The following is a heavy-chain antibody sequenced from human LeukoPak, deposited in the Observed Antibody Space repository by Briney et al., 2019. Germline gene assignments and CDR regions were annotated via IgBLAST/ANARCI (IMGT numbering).Heavy chain of an antibody. J-gene: IGHJ3*02. D-gene: IGHD2/OR15-2a*01. CDR3: ARFRNFVSGI. CDR1: GGSTNNDY. Sequence: SETLSLTCKVSGGSTNNDYWSWIRQPPGKGLEWLGYVYYSGNTNYNPSLKSRVTISVDTSKSQFSLKLTSVTAADTAVYYCARFRNFVSGIWSQGTMVTVSS. V-gene: IGHV4-59*01. CDR2: VYYSGNT.